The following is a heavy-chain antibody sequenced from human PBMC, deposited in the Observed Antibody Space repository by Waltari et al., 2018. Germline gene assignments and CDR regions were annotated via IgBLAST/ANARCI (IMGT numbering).Heavy chain of an antibody. CDR2: SYYSGST. Sequence: QLQLQESGPGLVKPSETLSLTCTVSGGSINSSSYYWAWIRQPPGKGLEWIGSSYYSGSTYYTPALKSRVTVSVDASKNQFSLKLSSVTAADTAVYYCASLGGDIVVVVADYWGQGTLVTVSS. D-gene: IGHD2-15*01. J-gene: IGHJ4*02. CDR1: GGSINSSSYY. CDR3: ASLGGDIVVVVADY. V-gene: IGHV4-39*01.